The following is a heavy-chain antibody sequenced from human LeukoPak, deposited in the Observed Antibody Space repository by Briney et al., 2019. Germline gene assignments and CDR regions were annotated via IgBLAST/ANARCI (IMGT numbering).Heavy chain of an antibody. CDR2: ISTAGDP. CDR3: AGQARPGSAEGAFDI. V-gene: IGHV3-13*05. D-gene: IGHD2-2*01. J-gene: IGHJ3*02. CDR1: GFTFSSYD. Sequence: PGGSLRLSCTASGFTFSSYDMHWVRQDKGKGLEWVSAISTAGDPYYLGSVKGRFTISRENAKNSFYLQMNSLRAGDTAVYYCAGQARPGSAEGAFDIWGQGTIVPVSS.